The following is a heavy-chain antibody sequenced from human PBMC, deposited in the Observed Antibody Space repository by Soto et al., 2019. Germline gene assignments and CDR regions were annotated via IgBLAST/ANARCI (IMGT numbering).Heavy chain of an antibody. CDR1: GFTFSSYG. CDR3: ARRQWLDEYFDY. D-gene: IGHD6-19*01. J-gene: IGHJ4*02. CDR2: IWYDGSNK. Sequence: GGSLRLSCAASGFTFSSYGMHWVRQAPGKGLEWVAVIWYDGSNKYYADSVKGRFTISRDNSKNTLYLQMNSLRAEDTAVYYCARRQWLDEYFDYWGQGTLVTVSS. V-gene: IGHV3-33*01.